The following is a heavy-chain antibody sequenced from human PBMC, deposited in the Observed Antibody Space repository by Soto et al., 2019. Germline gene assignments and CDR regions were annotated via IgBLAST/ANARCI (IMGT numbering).Heavy chain of an antibody. J-gene: IGHJ6*02. V-gene: IGHV5-10-1*01. D-gene: IGHD2-15*01. CDR1: GYSFTSYW. CDR3: ARHVAGYCSGGSCYPYGMDV. Sequence: PGESLKISCKGSGYSFTSYWISWVRQMPGKGLEWVGRIDPSDSHTNYSPSFQGHVTISADKSISTAYLQWSSLKASDTAMYYCARHVAGYCSGGSCYPYGMDVWGQGTTVTVSS. CDR2: IDPSDSHT.